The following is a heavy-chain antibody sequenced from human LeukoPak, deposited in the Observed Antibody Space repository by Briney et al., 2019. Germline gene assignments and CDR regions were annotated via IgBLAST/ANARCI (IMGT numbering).Heavy chain of an antibody. Sequence: SETLSLTCTVSGGSISSYYWSWIRQPPGKGLEWIGYIYYSGSTNYNPPLRSRVTISVDTSKNQFSLKLSSVTAADTAVYYCARVNWNYSWFDPWGQGTLVTVSS. CDR1: GGSISSYY. D-gene: IGHD1-7*01. V-gene: IGHV4-59*01. CDR3: ARVNWNYSWFDP. J-gene: IGHJ5*02. CDR2: IYYSGST.